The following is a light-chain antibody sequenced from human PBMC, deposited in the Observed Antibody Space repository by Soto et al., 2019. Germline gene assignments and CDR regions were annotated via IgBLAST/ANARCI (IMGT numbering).Light chain of an antibody. Sequence: QPVLTQSPSASASLGASVKLTCTLSSGHSSYAIAWHQQQPEKGPRYLMKLSIDGSHSKGDGIPDRFSGSSSGAERYLTISRLQSEDEDDYYCQTWDTGARVVFGGGTKLTVL. CDR2: LSIDGSH. CDR3: QTWDTGARVV. V-gene: IGLV4-69*01. J-gene: IGLJ2*01. CDR1: SGHSSYA.